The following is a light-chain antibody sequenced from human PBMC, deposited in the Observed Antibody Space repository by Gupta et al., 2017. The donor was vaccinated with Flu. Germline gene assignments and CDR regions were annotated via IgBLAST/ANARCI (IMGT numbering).Light chain of an antibody. V-gene: IGKV1-39*01. CDR2: SAS. CDR1: QSISSY. Sequence: DIQMTQSPSSLSASVGDRVTITYRASQSISSYVNWYQQTPGKAPKFLIYSASNLQSGVSSRFSGSGYGTDFTLTISSLQPEDFATYYCQQSDNTPTTFHGGTKVGIK. CDR3: QQSDNTPTT. J-gene: IGKJ4*01.